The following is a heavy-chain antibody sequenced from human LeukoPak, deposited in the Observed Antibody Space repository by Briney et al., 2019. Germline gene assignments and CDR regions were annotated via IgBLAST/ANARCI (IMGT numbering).Heavy chain of an antibody. CDR1: GYSFTSYY. CDR2: INPSGGGT. V-gene: IGHV1-2*02. D-gene: IGHD5-24*01. J-gene: IGHJ1*01. CDR3: ARCEGVGCH. Sequence: ASVKVSCKASGYSFTSYYMHWVRQAPGQGLEWMGIINPSGGGTNYAQKFQGRVTMTRDTSISTAYMALSRLRSDDTAVYYCARCEGVGCHWGQGTLVTVSS.